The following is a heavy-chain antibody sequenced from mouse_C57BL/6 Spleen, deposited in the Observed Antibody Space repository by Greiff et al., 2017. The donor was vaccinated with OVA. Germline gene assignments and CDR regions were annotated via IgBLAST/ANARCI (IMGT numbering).Heavy chain of an antibody. V-gene: IGHV1-69*01. CDR1: GYTFTSYW. CDR2: IDPSDSYT. Sequence: QVQLQQSGAELVMPGASVKLSCKASGYTFTSYWMHWVKQRPGQGLEWIGEIDPSDSYTNYNQKFKGKSTLTVDKSSSTAYMQLSSLTSEDSAVYYGARWGTPAWFAYWGQGTLVTVSA. J-gene: IGHJ3*01. D-gene: IGHD3-3*01. CDR3: ARWGTPAWFAY.